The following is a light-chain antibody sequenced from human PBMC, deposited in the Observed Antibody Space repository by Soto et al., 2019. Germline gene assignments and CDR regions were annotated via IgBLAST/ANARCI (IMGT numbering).Light chain of an antibody. J-gene: IGKJ2*01. V-gene: IGKV3D-15*03. Sequence: EAVLTQSPASLSVSPGETATLSCRASQTLSRTLGWYQQRPGQAPRLLIYGVSIRATGAPVRFSASGSGTEFTLTISNLQSEDFAVYYCQQYSYWPYTFGQGTKVDIK. CDR1: QTLSRT. CDR2: GVS. CDR3: QQYSYWPYT.